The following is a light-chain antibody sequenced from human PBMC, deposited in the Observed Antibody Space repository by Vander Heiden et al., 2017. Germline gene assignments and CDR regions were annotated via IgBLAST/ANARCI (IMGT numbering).Light chain of an antibody. J-gene: IGKJ1*01. CDR3: QQYKSYSRT. CDR2: KAS. Sequence: IQVTQSPSTLSASVGDRVTITCRASQRINIWLAWYQQKPGKAPKLLIYKASSLESGVPSRFSGSGSGTEFTLTISSLQPDDFATYYCQQYKSYSRTFGQGTKVEIK. CDR1: QRINIW. V-gene: IGKV1-5*03.